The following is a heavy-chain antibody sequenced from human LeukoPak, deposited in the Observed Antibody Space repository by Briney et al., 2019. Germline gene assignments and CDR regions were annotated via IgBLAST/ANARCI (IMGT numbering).Heavy chain of an antibody. CDR3: ARGELLQNYFDY. J-gene: IGHJ4*02. D-gene: IGHD2-15*01. CDR1: GGSISSSSYY. V-gene: IGHV4-39*07. Sequence: SETLSLTCTVSGGSISSSSYYWGWIRQPPGEGLEWIGSIYYSGSTYYNPSLKSRVTISVDTSKNQFSLKLSSVTAADTAVYYCARGELLQNYFDYWGQGTLVTVSS. CDR2: IYYSGST.